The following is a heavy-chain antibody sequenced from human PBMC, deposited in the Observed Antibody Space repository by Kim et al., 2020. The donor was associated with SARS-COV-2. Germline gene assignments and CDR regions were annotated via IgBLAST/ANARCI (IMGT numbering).Heavy chain of an antibody. CDR3: ARANYYDFWSGYRRVGNSFDY. D-gene: IGHD3-3*01. CDR2: INSDGSST. Sequence: GGSLRLSCAASGFTFSSYWMHWVRQAPGKGLVWVSRINSDGSSTSYADSVKGRFTISRDNAKNTLYLQMNSLRAEDTAVYFCARANYYDFWSGYRRVGNSFDYWGQGTLVTVSS. CDR1: GFTFSSYW. V-gene: IGHV3-74*01. J-gene: IGHJ4*02.